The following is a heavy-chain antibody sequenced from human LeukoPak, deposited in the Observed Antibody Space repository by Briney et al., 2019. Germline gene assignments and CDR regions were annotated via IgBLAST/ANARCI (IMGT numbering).Heavy chain of an antibody. CDR3: ARDLDRDFDY. V-gene: IGHV3-66*02. D-gene: IGHD3-10*01. CDR2: IYSGGST. CDR1: GFTVSSNY. Sequence: HPGGSLRLSCAASGFTVSSNYMSWVRQAPGKGLEWVSVIYSGGSTYYADSVKGRFTISRDSSKNTLYLQMNSLRAEDTAVYYCARDLDRDFDYWGQGTLVTVSS. J-gene: IGHJ4*02.